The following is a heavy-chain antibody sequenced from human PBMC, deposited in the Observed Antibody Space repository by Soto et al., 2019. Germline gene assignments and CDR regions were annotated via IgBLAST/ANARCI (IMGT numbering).Heavy chain of an antibody. CDR3: VQGRGPFDF. CDR2: IYWDDDK. Sequence: QITLKESGPTMVKPTQTLTLTCTFSGFSLSTSGVGVGWIRQPPGKALEWLALIYWDDDKRYSPSLKSRLTITKDTSKNQVVLTMTNMDPVDTATYYCVQGRGPFDFWGQGTLVTVSS. CDR1: GFSLSTSGVG. D-gene: IGHD3-16*01. J-gene: IGHJ4*02. V-gene: IGHV2-5*02.